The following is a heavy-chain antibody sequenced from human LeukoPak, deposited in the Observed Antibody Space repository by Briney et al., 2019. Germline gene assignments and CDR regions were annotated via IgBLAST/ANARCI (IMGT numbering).Heavy chain of an antibody. CDR1: GFTFSSYW. CDR3: ARAVSLYYDSSGYYYIDY. V-gene: IGHV3-74*01. D-gene: IGHD3-22*01. Sequence: GGSLRLSCAASGFTFSSYWMHWVRQAPGKGLVWVSRINSDGSSTSYADSVKGRFTISRDNAKNTLYLQMNSLRAEDTAVCYCARAVSLYYDSSGYYYIDYWGQGTLVTVSS. CDR2: INSDGSST. J-gene: IGHJ4*02.